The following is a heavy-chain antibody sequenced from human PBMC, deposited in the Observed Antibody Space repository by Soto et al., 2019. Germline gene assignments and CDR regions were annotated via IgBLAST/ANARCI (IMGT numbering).Heavy chain of an antibody. D-gene: IGHD3-3*01. CDR1: GFTFSSYA. CDR2: ISYDGSNK. V-gene: IGHV3-30-3*01. CDR3: ARDLRNGPTIFGYYGMDV. Sequence: HPGGSLRLSCAASGFTFSSYAMHWVRQAPGKGLEWVAVISYDGSNKYYADSVKGRFTISRDNSKNTLYLQMNSLRAEDTAVYYCARDLRNGPTIFGYYGMDVWGQGTTVTVSS. J-gene: IGHJ6*02.